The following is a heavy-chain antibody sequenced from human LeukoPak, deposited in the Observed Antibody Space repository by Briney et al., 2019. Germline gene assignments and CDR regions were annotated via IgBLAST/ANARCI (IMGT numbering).Heavy chain of an antibody. CDR3: TRGPYSGSATYYNDY. CDR2: IYSDGSTT. V-gene: IGHV3-74*01. CDR1: GFTLSSFW. J-gene: IGHJ4*02. Sequence: GGSLRLSCAASGFTLSSFWMNWLRQAPGKGLVWVSRIYSDGSTTSYADSVKGRFTISRDNAKNTLYLQMNSLRAEDTAVYYRTRGPYSGSATYYNDYWGQGTLVTVSS. D-gene: IGHD3-10*01.